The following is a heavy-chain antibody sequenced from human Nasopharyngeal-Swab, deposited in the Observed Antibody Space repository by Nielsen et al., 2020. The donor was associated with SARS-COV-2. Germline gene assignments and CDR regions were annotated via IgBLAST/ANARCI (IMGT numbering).Heavy chain of an antibody. J-gene: IGHJ4*02. Sequence: GSLRLSCTVSGGSFSGYYWSWIRQPPGKGLEWIGEINHSGSTNYNPSLKSRVTISVDTSKNQFSLKLSSVTAADTAVYYCARGGWGDYPDYWGQGTLVTVSS. CDR2: INHSGST. CDR1: GGSFSGYY. CDR3: ARGGWGDYPDY. V-gene: IGHV4-34*01. D-gene: IGHD4-17*01.